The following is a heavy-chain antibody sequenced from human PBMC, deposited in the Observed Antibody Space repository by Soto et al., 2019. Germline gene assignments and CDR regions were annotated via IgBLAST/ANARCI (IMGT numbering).Heavy chain of an antibody. CDR3: ARDRRIVVPNYYYGMDV. CDR2: IYYSGST. V-gene: IGHV4-59*01. CDR1: GGSISSYY. D-gene: IGHD3-22*01. J-gene: IGHJ6*02. Sequence: NPSETLSLTCTVSGGSISSYYWSWIRQPPGKGLEWIGYIYYSGSTNYNPSLKSRVTISVDTSKNQFSLKLSSVTAADTAVYYCARDRRIVVPNYYYGMDVWGQGTTVTVSS.